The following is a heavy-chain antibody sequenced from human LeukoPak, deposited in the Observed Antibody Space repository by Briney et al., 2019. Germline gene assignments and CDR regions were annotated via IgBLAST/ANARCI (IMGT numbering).Heavy chain of an antibody. Sequence: GGSLRLSCAASGFTFSSYSMNWVRQAPGKGLEWVSYISSSSSTIYYADSVKGRFTISRDNAKNSLYLQMNSLRVEDTAVYYCARDRNYYGSGSYLDYWGQGTLVTVSS. CDR3: ARDRNYYGSGSYLDY. CDR1: GFTFSSYS. CDR2: ISSSSSTI. D-gene: IGHD3-10*01. J-gene: IGHJ4*02. V-gene: IGHV3-48*04.